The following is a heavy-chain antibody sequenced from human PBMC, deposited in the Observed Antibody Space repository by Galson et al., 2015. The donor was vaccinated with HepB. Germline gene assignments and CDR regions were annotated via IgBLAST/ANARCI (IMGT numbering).Heavy chain of an antibody. J-gene: IGHJ3*01. CDR2: ISAYNGNT. D-gene: IGHD3-10*01. Sequence: SVKVSCKASGYTFTSYGITWVRQAPGQGLEWVGWISAYNGNTNYAQKLQGRVTMTTDTSTSTAYMELRSLRSDDTAVYYCARDMIWFGEGKAFDVWGLGTMVTVSS. CDR3: ARDMIWFGEGKAFDV. V-gene: IGHV1-18*04. CDR1: GYTFTSYG.